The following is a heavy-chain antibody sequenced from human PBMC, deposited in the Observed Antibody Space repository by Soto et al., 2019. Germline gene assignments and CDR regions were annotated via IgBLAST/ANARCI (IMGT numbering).Heavy chain of an antibody. J-gene: IGHJ3*02. Sequence: QAQLVQSGAEVKKPGASANISCKASGYTFTRYNIHWVRQAPGQGLEWMGIIDTRGGSTDYTQRFQGRVTMTRDTSTGTVYMELSSLGSEDTAVYYCARDLSRDLPRGSFDIWGQGTLVTVSS. CDR1: GYTFTRYN. CDR2: IDTRGGST. V-gene: IGHV1-46*01. CDR3: ARDLSRDLPRGSFDI.